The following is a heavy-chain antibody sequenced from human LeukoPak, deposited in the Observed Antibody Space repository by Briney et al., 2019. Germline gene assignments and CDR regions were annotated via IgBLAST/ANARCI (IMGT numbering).Heavy chain of an antibody. V-gene: IGHV3-7*05. CDR3: ARGDEYSSSP. J-gene: IGHJ4*02. CDR1: GFTFSRYW. Sequence: GGSLRLSCAASGFTFSRYWMTWARQAPGKGLEWVANIKQDGSEKYYVDSVKGRFTISRDNAKNSLYLQMNSLRAEDTAVYYCARGDEYSSSPWGQGTLVTVSS. D-gene: IGHD6-6*01. CDR2: IKQDGSEK.